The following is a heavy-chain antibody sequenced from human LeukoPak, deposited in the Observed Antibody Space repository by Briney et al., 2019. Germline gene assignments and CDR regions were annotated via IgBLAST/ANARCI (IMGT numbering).Heavy chain of an antibody. V-gene: IGHV3-7*03. CDR3: ARGGGLDV. J-gene: IGHJ6*02. Sequence: GGSLRLSCAASGFTFSSYAMTWARQAPGKGLEWVASINHNGNVNYYVDSVKGRFTISRDNAKNSLYLQMSNLRAEDTAVYFCARGGGLDVWGQGATVTVSS. CDR2: INHNGNVN. D-gene: IGHD3-16*01. CDR1: GFTFSSYA.